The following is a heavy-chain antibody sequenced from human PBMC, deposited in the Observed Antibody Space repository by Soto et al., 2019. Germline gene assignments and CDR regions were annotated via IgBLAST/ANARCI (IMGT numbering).Heavy chain of an antibody. V-gene: IGHV1-69*02. Sequence: QVPLVQSGAEVKKPGSSVKVSCKASGGTFRSYTISWVRQAPGQGLEWMGRIIPILGIANYAQKFQGRVTITADKSTSTAYMELRSLRSEDTAVYYCASAAEGTFDYWGQGTLVTVSS. CDR1: GGTFRSYT. CDR3: ASAAEGTFDY. J-gene: IGHJ4*02. D-gene: IGHD2-15*01. CDR2: IIPILGIA.